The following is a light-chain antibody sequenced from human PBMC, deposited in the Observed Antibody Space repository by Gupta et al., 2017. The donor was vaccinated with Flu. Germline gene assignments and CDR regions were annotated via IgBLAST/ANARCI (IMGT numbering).Light chain of an antibody. CDR2: KAS. J-gene: IGKJ1*01. V-gene: IGKV1-5*03. CDR3: QQDDTYST. Sequence: SPSTLSASVGDRVTITCRASQSVSTWLDWYQQKPGKAPKLLIYKASRLGSGVPSRFSGSGSGAEFTLTISSLQPDDFATYYCQQDDTYSTFGQGTKVEIK. CDR1: QSVSTW.